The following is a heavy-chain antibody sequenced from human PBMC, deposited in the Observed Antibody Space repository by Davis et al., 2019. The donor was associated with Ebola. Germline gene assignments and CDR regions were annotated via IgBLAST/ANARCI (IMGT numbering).Heavy chain of an antibody. D-gene: IGHD6-13*01. J-gene: IGHJ4*02. V-gene: IGHV3-7*01. CDR1: GFTFSSYW. Sequence: GESLKISCAASGFTFSSYWMSWVRQAPGKGLEWVANIKQDGSEKYYVDSVKGRFTISRDNAKNTLYLQMNSPRAEDTAVYYCARDGQMGRGIAAAGTSFIDYWGQGTLVTVSS. CDR2: IKQDGSEK. CDR3: ARDGQMGRGIAAAGTSFIDY.